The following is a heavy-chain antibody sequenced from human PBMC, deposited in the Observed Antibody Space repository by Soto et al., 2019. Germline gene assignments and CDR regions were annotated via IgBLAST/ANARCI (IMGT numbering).Heavy chain of an antibody. Sequence: SVKVACKASGGTYSSYTGGWVRKAKGQGLEWMGRIIPILGIANYAQKFQGRVTITADKSTSTAYMELSSLRSEDTAVYYCARPPVAGAYTGDAFDIWGQGTMVTVSS. D-gene: IGHD6-19*01. CDR2: IIPILGIA. J-gene: IGHJ3*02. CDR3: ARPPVAGAYTGDAFDI. CDR1: GGTYSSYT. V-gene: IGHV1-69*02.